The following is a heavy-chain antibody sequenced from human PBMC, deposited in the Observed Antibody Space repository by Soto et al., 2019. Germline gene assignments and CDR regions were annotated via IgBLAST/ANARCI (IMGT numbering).Heavy chain of an antibody. CDR3: AIHERWLHFTYYYGMEV. D-gene: IGHD5-12*01. Sequence: QVQLVQSGAEVKKPGSSVKVSCKASGGTFSSYAISWVRQAPGQGLEWMGGIISIFGTADYEKKFQGRVTITADVTKSTATMELSRLRLEDMAVYYCAIHERWLHFTYYYGMEVWGQGTTVTVSS. V-gene: IGHV1-69*12. CDR2: IISIFGTA. CDR1: GGTFSSYA. J-gene: IGHJ6*02.